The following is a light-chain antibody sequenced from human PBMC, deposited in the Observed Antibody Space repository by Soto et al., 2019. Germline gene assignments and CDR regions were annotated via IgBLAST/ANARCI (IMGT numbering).Light chain of an antibody. CDR3: SSYTTSSTPYV. Sequence: QSALTHPASVSGSPGQSITISCTGTSSDVGGYNYVSWYQQHPGKAPKLMIYEVSNRPSGVSNSFSGSKSGNTASLTISGLQAEDEADYYCSSYTTSSTPYVFGTGTKLTVL. V-gene: IGLV2-14*01. CDR1: SSDVGGYNY. CDR2: EVS. J-gene: IGLJ1*01.